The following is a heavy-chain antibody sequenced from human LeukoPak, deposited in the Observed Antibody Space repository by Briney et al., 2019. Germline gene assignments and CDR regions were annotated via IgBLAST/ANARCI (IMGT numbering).Heavy chain of an antibody. J-gene: IGHJ6*02. Sequence: ASVKVSCKASGYTFTGYYMHWVRQAPGQGLEWMGWLNPNSGGTNYAQKFQGRVTMTRDTSISTAYMELSRLRSDDTAVYYCARDWGIVYYYYGMDVWGQGTTVTVSS. D-gene: IGHD3-16*01. V-gene: IGHV1-2*02. CDR1: GYTFTGYY. CDR2: LNPNSGGT. CDR3: ARDWGIVYYYYGMDV.